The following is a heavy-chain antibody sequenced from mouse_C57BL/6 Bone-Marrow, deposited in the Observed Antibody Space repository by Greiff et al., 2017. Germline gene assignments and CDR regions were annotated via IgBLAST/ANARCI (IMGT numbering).Heavy chain of an antibody. CDR2: INPNNGGT. J-gene: IGHJ2*01. CDR1: GYTFTDYY. D-gene: IGHD3-2*02. Sequence: EVQLQQSGPELVKPGASVKISCKASGYTFTDYYMNWVKQSHGKSLEWIGDINPNNGGTSYNQKFKGKATLTVDKSSSTAYMELRSLTSDDSAVYYCASSDSSGYGDDFDYWGQGTTLTVSS. V-gene: IGHV1-26*01. CDR3: ASSDSSGYGDDFDY.